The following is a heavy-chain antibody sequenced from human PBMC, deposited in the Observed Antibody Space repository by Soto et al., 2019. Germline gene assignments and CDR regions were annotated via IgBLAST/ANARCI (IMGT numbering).Heavy chain of an antibody. CDR1: GGSISSSNW. D-gene: IGHD2-15*01. Sequence: QVQLQESGPGLVKPSGTLSLTCAVSGGSISSSNWWSWVRQPPGKGLEWIGEIYHSGSTNYNPSLKSRVTISVDKSKNQCSLKLSSVTAADTAVYYCARVGVVVAATPWDYYYYYGMDVWGQGTTVTVSS. CDR2: IYHSGST. CDR3: ARVGVVVAATPWDYYYYYGMDV. V-gene: IGHV4-4*02. J-gene: IGHJ6*02.